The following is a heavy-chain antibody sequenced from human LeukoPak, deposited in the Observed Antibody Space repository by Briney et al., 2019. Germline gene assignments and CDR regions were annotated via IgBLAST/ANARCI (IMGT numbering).Heavy chain of an antibody. D-gene: IGHD2-15*01. J-gene: IGHJ4*02. CDR1: GGSVSSGCYY. CDR3: ARELLSCSGSSCQSGDY. CDR2: IYYNQPT. Sequence: SETLSLTCPVSGGSVSSGCYYCGWLRQPPGKALDWIATIYYNQPTRYNPSLNSPATISVDTSKIQFSLKLNSMTPADTAVYYCARELLSCSGSSCQSGDYWGQGTLVTVSS. V-gene: IGHV4-39*07.